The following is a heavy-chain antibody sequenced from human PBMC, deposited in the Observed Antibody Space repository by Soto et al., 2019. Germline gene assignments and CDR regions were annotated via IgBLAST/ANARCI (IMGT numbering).Heavy chain of an antibody. CDR3: ARGVSAGVDY. CDR1: GYSFTSLD. Sequence: QVQLVQSGAEVREPGASVKVSCKASGYSFTSLDINWVRQTAGQGLEWMGWMQPSTGRTGYAQKFQGRVTMTRDTSINTAYMELTTLTSDDTAFYYWARGVSAGVDYWGQGTLGTVSS. J-gene: IGHJ4*02. D-gene: IGHD1-26*01. CDR2: MQPSTGRT. V-gene: IGHV1-8*01.